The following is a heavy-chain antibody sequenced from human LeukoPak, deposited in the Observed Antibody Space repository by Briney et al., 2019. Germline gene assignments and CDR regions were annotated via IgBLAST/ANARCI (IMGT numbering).Heavy chain of an antibody. D-gene: IGHD3-22*01. CDR1: GFTFSNAW. CDR2: IKSKTDGGTT. CDR3: TTEKYLPYYYDSSGYYPGGYFDY. J-gene: IGHJ4*02. Sequence: GGSLRLSCAASGFTFSNAWMSWVRQAPGKGLEWVGRIKSKTDGGTTDYAAPVKGRFTISRDDSKNTLYLQMNSLKTEDTAVYYCTTEKYLPYYYDSSGYYPGGYFDYWGQGTLVTVSS. V-gene: IGHV3-15*01.